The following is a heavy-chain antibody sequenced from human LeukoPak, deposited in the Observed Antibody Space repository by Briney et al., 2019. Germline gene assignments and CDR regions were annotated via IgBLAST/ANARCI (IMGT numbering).Heavy chain of an antibody. CDR1: GFTFSGYV. Sequence: GGSLRLSCAASGFTFSGYVMHWVRQAPGKGLEWVTGIAYDGSRKHYADSVKGRFTISRDNSRNTMDLQMNSLRVEDTAVYHCTRYVSSRFDPWAQGTLVIVSA. D-gene: IGHD3-16*01. V-gene: IGHV3-30*03. CDR3: TRYVSSRFDP. CDR2: IAYDGSRK. J-gene: IGHJ5*02.